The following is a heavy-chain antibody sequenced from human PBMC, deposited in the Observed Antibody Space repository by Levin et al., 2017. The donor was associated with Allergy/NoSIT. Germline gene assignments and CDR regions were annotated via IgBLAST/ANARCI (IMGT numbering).Heavy chain of an antibody. V-gene: IGHV3-23*01. CDR1: GFIFSNYA. D-gene: IGHD1-20*01. Sequence: GGSLRLSCAASGFIFSNYAMTWVRQAPGKGLEWVSTISGSGSSTFYADSVKGRFTISRDNSRNTLYLQLKSLRAQDTALYYCARDRLSIGIIGTGSFDPWGPGTLVTVSS. CDR3: ARDRLSIGIIGTGSFDP. CDR2: ISGSGSST. J-gene: IGHJ5*02.